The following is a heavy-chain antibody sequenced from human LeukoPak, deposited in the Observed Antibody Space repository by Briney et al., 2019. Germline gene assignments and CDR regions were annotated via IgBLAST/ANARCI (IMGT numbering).Heavy chain of an antibody. J-gene: IGHJ4*02. Sequence: PGGSLRLSWAASGFTFSSYAMHWVRQAPGKGLEWVAVISYDGSNKYYADSVKGRFTISRDNSKNTLYLQMNSLRAEDTAVYYCARDRGVGRGYSYGYRGFDYWGQGTLVTVSS. D-gene: IGHD5-18*01. CDR3: ARDRGVGRGYSYGYRGFDY. CDR1: GFTFSSYA. V-gene: IGHV3-30*04. CDR2: ISYDGSNK.